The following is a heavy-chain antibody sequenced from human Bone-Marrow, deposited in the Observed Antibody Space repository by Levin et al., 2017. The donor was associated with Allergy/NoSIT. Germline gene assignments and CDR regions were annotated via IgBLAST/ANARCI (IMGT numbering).Heavy chain of an antibody. CDR1: GFSIDNYA. V-gene: IGHV3-30*18. CDR2: ISYTGNSQ. J-gene: IGHJ4*02. Sequence: GGSLRLSCVASGFSIDNYALHWVRQAPGKGLDWMTLISYTGNSQDYADSVKGRFTISRDNSKNMLYLQMNNLRVEDTATYYCAEGCGRDGERGFDYWGQGALVTVSS. CDR3: AEGCGRDGERGFDY. D-gene: IGHD5-24*01.